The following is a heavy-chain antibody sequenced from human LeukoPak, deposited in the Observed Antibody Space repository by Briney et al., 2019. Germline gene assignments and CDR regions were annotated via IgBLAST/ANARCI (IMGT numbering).Heavy chain of an antibody. Sequence: PGGSLRLSCAVSGFTFSSYWMNWVRQVPGKGLVWVSHINTFGTTATYADSVKGRFTISRDNANNTLYLQMNSLRVEDTAVYYSVRDNAYKFDYWGQGTLVTVSS. V-gene: IGHV3-74*01. CDR2: INTFGTTA. D-gene: IGHD5-24*01. CDR1: GFTFSSYW. CDR3: VRDNAYKFDY. J-gene: IGHJ4*02.